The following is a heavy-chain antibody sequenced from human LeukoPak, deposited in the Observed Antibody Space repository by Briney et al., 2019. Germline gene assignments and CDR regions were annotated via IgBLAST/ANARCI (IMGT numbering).Heavy chain of an antibody. CDR1: GYTFTSYD. CDR3: ARAKRVYYYDSSGYYPGY. J-gene: IGHJ4*02. CDR2: MNPNSGNT. Sequence: AASVKVSCKASGYTFTSYDINWVRQATGQGLEWMGWMNPNSGNTGYAQKFQGRVTMTRNPSISTAYMELSSLRSEDTAVYYCARAKRVYYYDSSGYYPGYWGQGTLVTVSS. D-gene: IGHD3-22*01. V-gene: IGHV1-8*01.